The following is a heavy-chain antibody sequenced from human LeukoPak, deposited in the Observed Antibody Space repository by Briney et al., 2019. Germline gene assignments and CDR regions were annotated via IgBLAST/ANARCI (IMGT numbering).Heavy chain of an antibody. D-gene: IGHD5-18*01. Sequence: GGSLRLSCAASGFTFSSYAMSWVRQAPGKGLEWVSAISGSGGSTYYADSVKGGFTISRDNSKNTLYLQMNSLRAEDTAVYYCARGQIQLWTTPQYYFDYWGQGTLVTVSS. CDR2: ISGSGGST. V-gene: IGHV3-23*01. CDR1: GFTFSSYA. CDR3: ARGQIQLWTTPQYYFDY. J-gene: IGHJ4*02.